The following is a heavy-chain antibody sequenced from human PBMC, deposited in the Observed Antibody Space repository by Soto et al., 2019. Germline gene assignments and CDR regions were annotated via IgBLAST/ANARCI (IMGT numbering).Heavy chain of an antibody. V-gene: IGHV3-73*02. CDR1: GFTFSDAA. CDR3: TRHLVDS. Sequence: EVQLVESGGGLVQPGGSLKLSCATSGFTFSDAAIHWVRQASGQGLEWVGRSRSKTNNYATAYGASVKGRFTISRDDSKNKAYLQMNRLKTEDTAVYYCTRHLVDSWGQGTLVTVSS. CDR2: SRSKTNNYAT. J-gene: IGHJ4*02. D-gene: IGHD2-15*01.